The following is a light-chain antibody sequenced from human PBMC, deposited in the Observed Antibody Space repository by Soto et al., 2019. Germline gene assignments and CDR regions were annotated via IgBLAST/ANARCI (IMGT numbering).Light chain of an antibody. J-gene: IGKJ5*01. CDR3: QQYSDLPMT. CDR1: ENVRTF. Sequence: VLTQSPATLSLSPGERATLSCRASENVRTFVDWYQQKPGQAPRLLIYGASNRATDIPARFSGSGSGTDFTLTISNLEPEDFAVYFCQQYSDLPMTFGQGTRLEI. CDR2: GAS. V-gene: IGKV3-11*01.